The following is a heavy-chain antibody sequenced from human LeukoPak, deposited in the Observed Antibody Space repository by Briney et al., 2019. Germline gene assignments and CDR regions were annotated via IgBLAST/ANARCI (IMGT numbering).Heavy chain of an antibody. CDR1: GFTFSSYA. V-gene: IGHV3-64D*06. D-gene: IGHD3-22*01. CDR3: ARDRYDNDGYYYPR. J-gene: IGHJ4*02. Sequence: GGSLRLSCSASGFTFSSYAMLWVRQAPGKGLEFVSGISREGGSKYYADSVKGRFTISRDTSKNTLYLQMSSVRDEDTAVYYCARDRYDNDGYYYPRWGQGTLVTVSS. CDR2: ISREGGSK.